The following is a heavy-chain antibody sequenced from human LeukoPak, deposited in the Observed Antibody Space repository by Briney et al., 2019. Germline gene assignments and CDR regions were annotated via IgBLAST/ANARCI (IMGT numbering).Heavy chain of an antibody. CDR2: IIPILGIA. Sequence: GASVKVSCKASVGTFSSYAISWVRQAPGQGLEWMGRIIPILGIANYAQKFQGRVTITADKSTSTAYMGLSSLRSEDTAVYYCAGSSTRDLDYWGQGTLVTVSS. J-gene: IGHJ4*02. D-gene: IGHD2-2*01. CDR3: AGSSTRDLDY. CDR1: VGTFSSYA. V-gene: IGHV1-69*04.